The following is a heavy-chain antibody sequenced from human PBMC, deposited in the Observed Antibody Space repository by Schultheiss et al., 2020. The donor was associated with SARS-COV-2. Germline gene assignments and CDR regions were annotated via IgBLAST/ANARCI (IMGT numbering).Heavy chain of an antibody. D-gene: IGHD2-15*01. CDR3: AKDRPTPRYFDY. V-gene: IGHV3-30*18. CDR2: ISYDGSNK. CDR1: GFTFSSYG. Sequence: GGSLRLSCAASGFTFSSYGMHWVRQAPGKGLEWVAVISYDGSNKYYADSVKGRFTISRDNSKNTLYLQMNSLRAEDTAVYYCAKDRPTPRYFDYWGQGTLVTVS. J-gene: IGHJ4*02.